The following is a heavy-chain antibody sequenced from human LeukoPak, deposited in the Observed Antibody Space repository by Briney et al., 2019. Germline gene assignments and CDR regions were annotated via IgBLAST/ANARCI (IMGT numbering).Heavy chain of an antibody. CDR3: VYKYCDGGRCYFDS. CDR2: INPNSGET. V-gene: IGHV1-2*06. J-gene: IGHJ4*02. Sequence: GASVQVSCKASGYTFTDFYMHWVRQAPGQGLEWMGRINPNSGETDFAQKFQGRVTMTRDTSINTAYMDLSRLRSDDTAVYSCVYKYCDGGRCYFDSWGQGTLVTVSS. D-gene: IGHD2-21*01. CDR1: GYTFTDFY.